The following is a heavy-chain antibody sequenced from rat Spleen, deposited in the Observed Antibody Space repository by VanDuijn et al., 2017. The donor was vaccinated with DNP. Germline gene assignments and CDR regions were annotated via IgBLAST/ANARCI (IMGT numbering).Heavy chain of an antibody. CDR1: GFSLTSYG. CDR3: AREDGGVDF. J-gene: IGHJ2*01. CDR2: ISNDGST. D-gene: IGHD1-11*01. V-gene: IGHV2-6*01. Sequence: QVQLKESGPGLVQPSQTLSLTCTVSGFSLTSYGVSWVRQPPGKGLDWIAGISNDGSTFYNSALKSRLSISRDTSKSQVFLKMNSLQTEDTAIYYCAREDGGVDFWGQGVMVTVSS.